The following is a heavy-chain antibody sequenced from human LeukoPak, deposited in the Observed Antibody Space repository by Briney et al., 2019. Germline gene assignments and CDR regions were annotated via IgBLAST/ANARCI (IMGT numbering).Heavy chain of an antibody. Sequence: GGSLRLSCAASGFTFSSYSMNWVRQAPGKGLEWVSYISSSSSTIYYADSVKGRFTISGDNAKNSLYLQMNSLRDEDTAVYYCAREWVVGATLSGYWGQGTLVTVSS. CDR3: AREWVVGATLSGY. J-gene: IGHJ4*02. CDR2: ISSSSSTI. D-gene: IGHD1-26*01. V-gene: IGHV3-48*02. CDR1: GFTFSSYS.